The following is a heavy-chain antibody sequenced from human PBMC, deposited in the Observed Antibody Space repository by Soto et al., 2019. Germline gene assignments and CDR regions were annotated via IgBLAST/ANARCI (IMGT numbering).Heavy chain of an antibody. Sequence: LTFAMSVNGVSCNRAAWEWVKQSPSRGLEWLGRTYYRSKWYNDYAVSVKSRITINPDTSKNQFSLHLNSVTPEDLDVYYCARDSFGISEYWGNGTLDPVSP. CDR1: VNGVSCNRAA. CDR3: ARDSFGISEY. D-gene: IGHD3-3*01. J-gene: IGHJ4*01. CDR2: TYYRSKWYN. V-gene: IGHV6-1*01.